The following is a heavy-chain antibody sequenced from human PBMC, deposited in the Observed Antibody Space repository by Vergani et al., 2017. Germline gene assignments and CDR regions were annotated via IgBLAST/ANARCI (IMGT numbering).Heavy chain of an antibody. CDR3: ACHRGDRNRGAGAAL. J-gene: IGHJ3*01. D-gene: IGHD6-6*01. Sequence: QVQLVESGGGLAKPGGSLRLSCAASGFTFSDYYMSWIRQGPGKGVGWVSYISSSGSTIYYADSVKGGFTSSRVNAKTSRYLQMNSLRAEDTAVTYCACHRGDRNRGAGAALWGQGTRVTVSS. CDR1: GFTFSDYY. V-gene: IGHV3-11*01. CDR2: ISSSGSTI.